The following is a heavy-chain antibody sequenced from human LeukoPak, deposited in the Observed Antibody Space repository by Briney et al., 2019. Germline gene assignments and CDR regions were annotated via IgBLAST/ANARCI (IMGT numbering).Heavy chain of an antibody. D-gene: IGHD4-17*01. J-gene: IGHJ3*01. CDR2: ISGSGDGS. CDR3: GRDPNGDYVGAFEF. CDR1: GFTFRSYA. Sequence: GGSLRLSCTASGFTFRSYAVTWVRQAPEKGLQWVSSISGSGDGSSYADSVQGRFSMSRDNSKNTLFLQMNSLRAEDTAMYFCGRDPNGDYVGAFEFWGPGTLVTVSS. V-gene: IGHV3-23*01.